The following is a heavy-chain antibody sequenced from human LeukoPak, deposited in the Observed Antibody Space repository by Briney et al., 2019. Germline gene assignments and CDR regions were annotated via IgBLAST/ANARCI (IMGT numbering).Heavy chain of an antibody. Sequence: PSETLSLTCTVSGYSISSGYYWGWIRQPPGKGLEWIGSIYHSETTSWIATLYHSGSTSYSPSLKSRVTISVDRSKNQFSLKLSSVTAADTAVYYCARAGGNPPLIWGQGTLVTVSS. V-gene: IGHV4-38-2*02. J-gene: IGHJ4*02. CDR2: IYHSETTSWIATLYHSGST. CDR3: ARAGGNPPLI. CDR1: GYSISSGYY. D-gene: IGHD3-16*01.